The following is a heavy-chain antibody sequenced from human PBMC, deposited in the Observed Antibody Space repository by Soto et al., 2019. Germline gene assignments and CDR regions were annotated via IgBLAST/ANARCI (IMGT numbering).Heavy chain of an antibody. Sequence: GGSLRLSCAASGFTFSDHYMDWVRQAPGKGLEKAGRIKNKNNSYTTEYAASVKGRFTISRDDSKNSLYLHMNSLKTEDTAVYYCVRIKLGSLKTFDYWGQGTLVTV. V-gene: IGHV3-72*01. CDR3: VRIKLGSLKTFDY. D-gene: IGHD6-13*01. CDR2: IKNKNNSYTT. CDR1: GFTFSDHY. J-gene: IGHJ4*02.